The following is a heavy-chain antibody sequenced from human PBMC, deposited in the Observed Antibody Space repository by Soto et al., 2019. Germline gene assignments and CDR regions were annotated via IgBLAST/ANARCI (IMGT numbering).Heavy chain of an antibody. CDR3: ASEGKDYYDSSGYYYYYYGMDV. V-gene: IGHV3-30-3*01. D-gene: IGHD3-22*01. Sequence: PGGSLRLSCAASGFTFSSYAMHWVRQAPGKGLEWVAVISYDGSNKYYADSVKGRFTISRDNSKNTLYLQMNSLRAEDTAVYYCASEGKDYYDSSGYYYYYYGMDVWGQGTTVTVSS. J-gene: IGHJ6*02. CDR1: GFTFSSYA. CDR2: ISYDGSNK.